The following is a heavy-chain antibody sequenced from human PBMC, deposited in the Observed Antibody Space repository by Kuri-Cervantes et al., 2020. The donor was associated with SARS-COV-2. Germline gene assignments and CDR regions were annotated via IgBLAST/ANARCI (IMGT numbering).Heavy chain of an antibody. D-gene: IGHD2/OR15-2a*01. CDR1: WFTVSTNY. Sequence: GGSLRLSCAASWFTVSTNYMSWVRQAPGKGLEWVSLIYSSGNTHYADSVKGRFTISRDNSKNTLYLQLNSLRVDDTAVYYCARGGSCNSGTCFDYWGQGTLVTVSS. CDR2: IYSSGNT. J-gene: IGHJ4*02. V-gene: IGHV3-53*01. CDR3: ARGGSCNSGTCFDY.